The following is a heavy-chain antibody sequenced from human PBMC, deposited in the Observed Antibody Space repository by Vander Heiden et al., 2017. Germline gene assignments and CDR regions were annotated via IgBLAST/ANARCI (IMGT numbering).Heavy chain of an antibody. CDR3: AKSDYDSSVRLIYYYSG. Sequence: EVQLLESGGGLVQPGGSLRLSCAASGFTFSSYAMSWVRQAPGKGLEGGAAISGSGGSTYYADSVTGRFNIYRDNPKNTLYLQMNSLRAEEAAVYYCAKSDYDSSVRLIYYYSG. CDR2: ISGSGGST. D-gene: IGHD3-22*01. J-gene: IGHJ6*01. CDR1: GFTFSSYA. V-gene: IGHV3-23*01.